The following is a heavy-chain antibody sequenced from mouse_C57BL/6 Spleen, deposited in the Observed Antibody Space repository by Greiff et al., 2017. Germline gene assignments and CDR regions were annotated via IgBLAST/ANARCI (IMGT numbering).Heavy chain of an antibody. D-gene: IGHD4-1*01. Sequence: VQLQQSGAELVRPGASVTLSCKASGYTFTDYEMHWVKQTRVDGLEWIGAIDPETGGTAYNQKFKGKAILTADKSSSTAYMELRSLTSEDSAVYYCTREANWDLYYAMDYWGQGTSVTVSS. J-gene: IGHJ4*01. V-gene: IGHV1-15*01. CDR2: IDPETGGT. CDR1: GYTFTDYE. CDR3: TREANWDLYYAMDY.